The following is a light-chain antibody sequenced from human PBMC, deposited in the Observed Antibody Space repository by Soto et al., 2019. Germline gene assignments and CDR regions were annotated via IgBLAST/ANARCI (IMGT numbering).Light chain of an antibody. CDR3: QQYNNWRT. V-gene: IGKV3-20*01. J-gene: IGKJ1*01. Sequence: EIVLTQSPGTLSLSPGERATLSCRASQSVNSRLAWYQHKPGQAPRLLIYGASSRATGIPDRFSGSGSGTDFTLTIRRLEPEDFAVYYCQQYNNWRTFGQGTKVDIK. CDR2: GAS. CDR1: QSVNSR.